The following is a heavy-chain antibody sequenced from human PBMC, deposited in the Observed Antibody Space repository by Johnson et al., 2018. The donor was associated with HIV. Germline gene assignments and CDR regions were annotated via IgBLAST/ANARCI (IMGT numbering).Heavy chain of an antibody. CDR2: IRYDGSNK. Sequence: QVQLVESGGGVVQPGGSLRLSCAASGFTFSSYGMHWVRQAPGKGLAWVAFIRYDGSNKYYADSVKGRFTISRDNSKNTLYLQMNSLRAEDTAVYYCARVARHDGWWFDAFDIWGQGTMVTVSS. D-gene: IGHD2-15*01. V-gene: IGHV3-30*02. CDR1: GFTFSSYG. J-gene: IGHJ3*02. CDR3: ARVARHDGWWFDAFDI.